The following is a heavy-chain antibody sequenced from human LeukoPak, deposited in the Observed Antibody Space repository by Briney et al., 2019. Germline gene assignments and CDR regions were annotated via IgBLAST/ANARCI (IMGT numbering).Heavy chain of an antibody. CDR1: GFTFSSYW. J-gene: IGHJ4*02. CDR2: IKGDESAR. V-gene: IGHV3-7*01. Sequence: PGGSLRLSCAGSGFTFSSYWMAWVRQAPGKGLEWVANIKGDESARHQADSVKGRFTISRDNTRNSLYLQMTNLRGDDTAVYYCARDVVGSLDYWGQGTLVTVSS. D-gene: IGHD1-26*01. CDR3: ARDVVGSLDY.